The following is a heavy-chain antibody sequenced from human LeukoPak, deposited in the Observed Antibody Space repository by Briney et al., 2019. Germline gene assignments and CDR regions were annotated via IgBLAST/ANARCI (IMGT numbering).Heavy chain of an antibody. D-gene: IGHD3-10*01. CDR3: AREAAYYNSGSRPIDS. V-gene: IGHV4-61*01. J-gene: IGHJ4*02. Sequence: SETMSLTCSVSGGSVSIGTYYWSWIRQPPGKGLEWIGYIWNSGSTKYNPCLKSRVTISVDTSKNQFSLKLSSVTAADTAVYYCAREAAYYNSGSRPIDSWGQGTLVTVSS. CDR1: GGSVSIGTYY. CDR2: IWNSGST.